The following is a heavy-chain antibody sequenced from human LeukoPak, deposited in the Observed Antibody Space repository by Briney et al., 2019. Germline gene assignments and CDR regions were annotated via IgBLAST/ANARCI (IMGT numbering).Heavy chain of an antibody. J-gene: IGHJ6*02. CDR2: VSGSGRST. D-gene: IGHD1-20*01. CDR3: AKAANWNDRHNYSYYYGMDV. Sequence: PGGSLRLSCAASGFTFSAFAMSWVRQAPGKGLEWVSAVSGSGRSTFFADSLKGRFTISRDNSKNTLYLQMNSLRAEDTALYYCAKAANWNDRHNYSYYYGMDVWGQGTTVTVSS. CDR1: GFTFSAFA. V-gene: IGHV3-23*01.